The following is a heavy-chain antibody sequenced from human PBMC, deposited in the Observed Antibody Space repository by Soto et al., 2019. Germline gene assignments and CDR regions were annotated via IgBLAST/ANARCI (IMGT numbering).Heavy chain of an antibody. J-gene: IGHJ3*02. D-gene: IGHD3-10*01. CDR1: GFTFSSYG. CDR3: ARRRGYDAFDI. Sequence: PVGSLRLSCAASGFTFSSYGMHWVRQAPGKGLEWVAVIWYDGSNKYYADSVKGRFTISRDNSKNTLYLQMNSLRAEDTAVYYCARRRGYDAFDIWGQGTMVTVSS. V-gene: IGHV3-33*01. CDR2: IWYDGSNK.